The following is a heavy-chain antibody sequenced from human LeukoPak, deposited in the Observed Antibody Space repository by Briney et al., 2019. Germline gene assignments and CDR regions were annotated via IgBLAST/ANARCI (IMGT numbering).Heavy chain of an antibody. CDR1: GFTFSDYH. Sequence: PGGSLRLSCAASGFTFSDYHMSWIRQAPGKGLEWIGSIYYSGSTYYNPSLKSRVTISVDTSKNQFSLKLSSVTAADTAVYYCARDLTGLMIPDYWGQGTLVTVSS. V-gene: IGHV4-38-2*02. CDR2: IYYSGST. D-gene: IGHD2-8*01. J-gene: IGHJ4*02. CDR3: ARDLTGLMIPDY.